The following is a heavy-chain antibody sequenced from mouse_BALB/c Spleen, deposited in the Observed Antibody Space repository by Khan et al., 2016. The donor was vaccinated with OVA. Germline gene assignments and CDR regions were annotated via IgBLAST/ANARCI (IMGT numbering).Heavy chain of an antibody. J-gene: IGHJ3*01. CDR1: GYTFTSYT. CDR2: INPSNGYT. Sequence: QVQLKESGAELARPGASVKMSCKASGYTFTSYTLHWIKKRPGQGLEWIGYINPSNGYTNYTQKFKDKATLTTDKSSTTAYLQLSSLTSDDTAVYNCVRDGAYHRNDGWFAYWGQGTLVTVSA. CDR3: VRDGAYHRNDGWFAY. V-gene: IGHV1-4*01. D-gene: IGHD2-14*01.